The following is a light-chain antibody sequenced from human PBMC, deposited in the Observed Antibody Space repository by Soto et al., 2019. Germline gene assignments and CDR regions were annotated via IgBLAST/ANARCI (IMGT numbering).Light chain of an antibody. CDR2: STN. Sequence: QSVLTQPPSASGTPGQSVTISCSGSSSNIGSKVVNWYQQVSGTAPKLLIYSTNQRPSGVPDRFSGSKSGTSASLAISGLQSEDEADYYCATWDDTLDGVVFGGGTKVTVL. V-gene: IGLV1-44*01. CDR1: SSNIGSKV. J-gene: IGLJ2*01. CDR3: ATWDDTLDGVV.